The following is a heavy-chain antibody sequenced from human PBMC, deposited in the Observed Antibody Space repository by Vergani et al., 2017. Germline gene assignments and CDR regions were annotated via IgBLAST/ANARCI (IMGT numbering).Heavy chain of an antibody. CDR1: GYSFTSYW. D-gene: IGHD2-15*01. V-gene: IGHV5-51*01. Sequence: EVQLVQSGAEVKKPGESLKISCKGSGYSFTSYWIGWVRQMPGKGLECMGIIYPGDSDTRYSPSFQGQVTISADKSISTAYLQWSSLKASDTAMYYCARHRGWGLVVVAATPWYYYYGMDVWGQXP. CDR3: ARHRGWGLVVVAATPWYYYYGMDV. J-gene: IGHJ6*02. CDR2: IYPGDSDT.